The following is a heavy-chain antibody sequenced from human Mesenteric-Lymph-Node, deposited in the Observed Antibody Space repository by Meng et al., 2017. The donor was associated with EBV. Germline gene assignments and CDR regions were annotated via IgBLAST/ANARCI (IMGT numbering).Heavy chain of an antibody. V-gene: IGHV4-39*01. CDR3: ASLLIVFGGVIVDY. CDR1: GGSISSSSYD. D-gene: IGHD3-16*02. Sequence: LHEVGPGLWRPSDALPHTRSVFGGSISSSSYDWGVIRQPPGKGLEVIGSIYSGGRTYYSPSLESRVTISVDTSKNHFSLKLNSVTAADTSVYFCASLLIVFGGVIVDYWGQGALVTVSS. J-gene: IGHJ4*02. CDR2: IYSGGRT.